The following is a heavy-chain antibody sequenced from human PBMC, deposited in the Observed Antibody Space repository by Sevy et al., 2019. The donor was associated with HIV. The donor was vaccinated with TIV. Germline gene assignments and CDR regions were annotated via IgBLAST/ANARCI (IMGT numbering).Heavy chain of an antibody. CDR1: GGSISSSNYY. Sequence: SETLSLTCTVSGGSISSSNYYWGWIRQPPGKGLEWIGSIYYSGSPYYNPSLKSGVTISVDTSKNQFFRNLSSVTAPDTAVSYCAGMEVGGYDLLTGRSTGWFDPWGQGTLVTVSS. J-gene: IGHJ5*02. CDR3: AGMEVGGYDLLTGRSTGWFDP. D-gene: IGHD3-9*01. CDR2: IYYSGSP. V-gene: IGHV4-39*01.